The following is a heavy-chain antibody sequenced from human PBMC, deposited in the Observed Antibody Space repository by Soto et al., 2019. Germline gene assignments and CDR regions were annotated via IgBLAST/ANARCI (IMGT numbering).Heavy chain of an antibody. CDR3: AKDGNYDSSGHVKH. J-gene: IGHJ1*01. CDR1: GFTFSDYG. Sequence: QVQLVESGGGVVQPGRSLRLSCAASGFTFSDYGMHWVRKAPGKGLEWVKVISYDGSNTYYADSVKDRFTISRDNSKNTLYLQMNSLRAEAPAVYYCAKDGNYDSSGHVKHWRQVTLVTVSS. D-gene: IGHD3-22*01. CDR2: ISYDGSNT. V-gene: IGHV3-30*18.